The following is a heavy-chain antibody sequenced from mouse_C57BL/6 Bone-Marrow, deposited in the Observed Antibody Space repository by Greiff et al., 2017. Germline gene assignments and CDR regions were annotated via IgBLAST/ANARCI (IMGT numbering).Heavy chain of an antibody. CDR2: IDPEDGDT. J-gene: IGHJ2*01. Sequence: EVQLVESGAELVRPGASVKLSCTASGFNIKDYYMHWVKQRPEQGLEWIGRIDPEDGDTEYAPKFQGKATMTAETSSNTAYLQLSSLTSEDTAVYYCTTGGYYFDYWGQGTTLTVSS. CDR1: GFNIKDYY. V-gene: IGHV14-1*01. CDR3: TTGGYYFDY.